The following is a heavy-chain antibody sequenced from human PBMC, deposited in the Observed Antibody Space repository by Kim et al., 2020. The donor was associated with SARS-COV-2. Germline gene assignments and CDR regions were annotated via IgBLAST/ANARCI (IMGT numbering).Heavy chain of an antibody. CDR3: ARGGNYYYGWAHY. Sequence: GGSLRLSCAASGFTFSSYWMHWVRQAPGKGLVWVSRINSDGSSTSYADSVKGRFTISRDNAKNTLYLQMNSLRAEDTAVYYCARGGNYYYGWAHYWGQGTLVTVSS. V-gene: IGHV3-74*01. CDR2: INSDGSST. D-gene: IGHD3-10*01. J-gene: IGHJ4*02. CDR1: GFTFSSYW.